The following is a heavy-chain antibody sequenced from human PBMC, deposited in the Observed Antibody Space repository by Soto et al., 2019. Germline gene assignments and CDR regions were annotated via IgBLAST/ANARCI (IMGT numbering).Heavy chain of an antibody. CDR3: ARDVKAVAGTGLQAFDI. J-gene: IGHJ3*02. CDR2: ISSSSSYI. D-gene: IGHD6-19*01. CDR1: GFTFSSYS. Sequence: GGSLRLSCAASGFTFSSYSMNWVRQAPGKGLEWVSSISSSSSYIYYADSVKGRFTISRDNAKNSLYLQMNSLRAEDTAVYYCARDVKAVAGTGLQAFDIWGQGTMVTVSS. V-gene: IGHV3-21*01.